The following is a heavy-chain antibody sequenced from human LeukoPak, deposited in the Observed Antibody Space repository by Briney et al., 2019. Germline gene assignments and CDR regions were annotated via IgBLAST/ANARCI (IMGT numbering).Heavy chain of an antibody. CDR3: AREWFGEPWDAFDI. CDR2: IYSGGST. D-gene: IGHD3-10*01. Sequence: GGSLRLSCSASGFTFSSYAFNWVRQAPGKGLEWVSVIYSGGSTYYADSVKGRFTISRDNSKNTLYLQMNSLRAEDTAVYYCAREWFGEPWDAFDIWGQGTMVTVSS. J-gene: IGHJ3*02. CDR1: GFTFSSYA. V-gene: IGHV3-53*01.